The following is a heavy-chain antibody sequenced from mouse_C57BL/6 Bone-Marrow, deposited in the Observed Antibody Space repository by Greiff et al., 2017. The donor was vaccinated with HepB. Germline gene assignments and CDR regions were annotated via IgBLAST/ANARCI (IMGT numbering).Heavy chain of an antibody. D-gene: IGHD3-2*02. V-gene: IGHV14-1*01. Sequence: EVQLQQSGAELVRPGASVKLSCTASGFNIKDYYMHWVKQRPEQGLEWIGRIDPEDGDTEYAPKFQGKATMTADTSSNTAYLQLSSLTSEDTAVYYCTTELRLPYYYAMDYWGQGTSVTVSS. CDR1: GFNIKDYY. J-gene: IGHJ4*01. CDR3: TTELRLPYYYAMDY. CDR2: IDPEDGDT.